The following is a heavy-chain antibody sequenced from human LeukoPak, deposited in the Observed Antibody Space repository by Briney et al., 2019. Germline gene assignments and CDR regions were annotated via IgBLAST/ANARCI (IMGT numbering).Heavy chain of an antibody. CDR3: ARDAHPLYGVRPLYGMDV. CDR2: ISGSGGST. Sequence: PGGSLRLSCAASGFTFSSYAMSWVRQAPGKGLEWVSTISGSGGSTYYADSAKGRFTTSRDNSKNTLYLQMNSLRAEDTAVYYCARDAHPLYGVRPLYGMDVWGQGTTVTVSS. J-gene: IGHJ6*02. CDR1: GFTFSSYA. D-gene: IGHD4-17*01. V-gene: IGHV3-23*01.